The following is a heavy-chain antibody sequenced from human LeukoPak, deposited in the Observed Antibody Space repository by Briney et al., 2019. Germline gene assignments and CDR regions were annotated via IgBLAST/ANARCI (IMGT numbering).Heavy chain of an antibody. CDR1: GGSINSGAGGHY. J-gene: IGHJ5*02. D-gene: IGHD3-22*01. V-gene: IGHV4-61*02. CDR2: IYPSGYS. CDR3: ARGIVVINWFDL. Sequence: SQTLSLTCSVSGGSINSGAGGHYWTWIRQPAGKGLEWIGRIYPSGYSNYNPSLKSRVVMSVDASKNQFSLQLNSVTAADTAVYYCARGIVVINWFDLWDQGALVTVAS.